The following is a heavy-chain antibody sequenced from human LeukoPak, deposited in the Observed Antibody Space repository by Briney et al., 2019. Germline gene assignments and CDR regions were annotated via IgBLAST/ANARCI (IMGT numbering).Heavy chain of an antibody. J-gene: IGHJ4*02. CDR1: GGSISSYY. CDR2: IYYSGST. D-gene: IGHD3-16*02. V-gene: IGHV4-59*01. Sequence: PSETLSLTCTVSGGSISSYYWSWIRQPPGKGLEWIGYIYYSGSTNYNPSLKSRVTISVDTSKNQFSLKLSSVTAADTAVYYCTRVEEWRYFDYWGQGTLVPVSS. CDR3: TRVEEWRYFDY.